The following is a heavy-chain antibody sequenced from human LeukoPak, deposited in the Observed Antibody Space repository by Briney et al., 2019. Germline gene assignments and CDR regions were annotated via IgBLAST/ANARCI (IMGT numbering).Heavy chain of an antibody. CDR1: GGSVSSGSYY. D-gene: IGHD6-19*01. CDR2: IYYSGST. V-gene: IGHV4-61*01. J-gene: IGHJ5*02. CDR3: ARDLKEIAVAGIYNWFDP. Sequence: SETLSLTCTVSGGSVSSGSYYWSWIRQPPGKGLEWIGYIYYSGSTNYNPSLKSRVTISVDTSKNQFSLKLSSVTAADTAVYYCARDLKEIAVAGIYNWFDPWGQGTLVTVSS.